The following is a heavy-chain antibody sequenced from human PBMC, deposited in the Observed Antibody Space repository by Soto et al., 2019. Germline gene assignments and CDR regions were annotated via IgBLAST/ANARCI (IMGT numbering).Heavy chain of an antibody. Sequence: GGSLRLSCAASGFTFSSYAMSWVRQAPGKGLEWVSAISGSGGSTYYADSVKGRFTISRDNSKNTLYLQMNSLRAEDTAVYYCAKDLERGGTAINFDYWGQGTLVTVSS. D-gene: IGHD2-21*02. V-gene: IGHV3-23*01. CDR3: AKDLERGGTAINFDY. CDR2: ISGSGGST. J-gene: IGHJ4*02. CDR1: GFTFSSYA.